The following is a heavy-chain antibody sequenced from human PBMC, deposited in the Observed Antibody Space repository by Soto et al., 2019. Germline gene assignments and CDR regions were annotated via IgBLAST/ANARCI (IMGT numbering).Heavy chain of an antibody. CDR2: IYTSGST. D-gene: IGHD2-8*01. CDR1: GGSISSYY. J-gene: IGHJ5*02. Sequence: SETLSLTCTVSGGSISSYYWSWIRQPAGKGLEWIGRIYTSGSTNYNPSLKSRVTMSVDTSKNQFSLKLSSVTAADTAVYYCARKVRYCTNGVCYSEFDPWGQGTLVTVSS. V-gene: IGHV4-4*07. CDR3: ARKVRYCTNGVCYSEFDP.